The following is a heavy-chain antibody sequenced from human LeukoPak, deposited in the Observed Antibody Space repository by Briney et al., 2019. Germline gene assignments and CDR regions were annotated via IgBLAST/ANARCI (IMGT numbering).Heavy chain of an antibody. CDR3: ARHTTIFGVAIIDI. CDR2: MHPNSGGT. Sequence: ASVKVSCKASGYTFTDYYMHWLRQAPGQGLEWMGWMHPNSGGTNYAQKFQGRVTMTRDTSISTAYMDLSSLTSDDTAVNYCARHTTIFGVAIIDIWGQGTMVTVSS. J-gene: IGHJ3*02. V-gene: IGHV1-2*02. D-gene: IGHD3-3*01. CDR1: GYTFTDYY.